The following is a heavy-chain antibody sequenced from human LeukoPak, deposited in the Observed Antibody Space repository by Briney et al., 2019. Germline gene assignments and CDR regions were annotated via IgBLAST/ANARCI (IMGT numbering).Heavy chain of an antibody. V-gene: IGHV1-69*06. D-gene: IGHD2-21*02. J-gene: IGHJ3*02. CDR2: IIPVFGTA. Sequence: SVKVSCKASGGTFSSYAISWVRQAPGQGLEWMGGIIPVFGTANYAQKFQGRVTITADKSTSTAYMELSSLRSEDTAVYYCARGVVVTGFDIWGQGTMVTVSS. CDR3: ARGVVVTGFDI. CDR1: GGTFSSYA.